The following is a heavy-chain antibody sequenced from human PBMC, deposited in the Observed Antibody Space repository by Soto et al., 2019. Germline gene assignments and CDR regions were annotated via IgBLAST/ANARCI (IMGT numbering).Heavy chain of an antibody. Sequence: ASVKVSCKASGYTFTSYGISWVRQAPGQGLEWMGWISAYNGNTNYAQKLQGRVTMTTDTSTSTAYMELRSLRSDDTAVYYCARIAHTSGPYCISNSCHTRGWFDPWGPGTLVTVSS. J-gene: IGHJ5*02. CDR2: ISAYNGNT. D-gene: IGHD2-2*02. CDR3: ARIAHTSGPYCISNSCHTRGWFDP. CDR1: GYTFTSYG. V-gene: IGHV1-18*01.